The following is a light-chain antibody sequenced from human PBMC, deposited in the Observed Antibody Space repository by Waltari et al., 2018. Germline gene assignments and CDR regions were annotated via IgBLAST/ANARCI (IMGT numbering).Light chain of an antibody. J-gene: IGKJ4*01. CDR2: WAS. Sequence: DIVMTQSPHSLAVSVGERATITCKSSQSLLYSSNNKNYLAWYPQKPGQPPKLLIYWASTREFGVPDRFSGSGSGTDFTLTISSLQAEDVAVYYCQQYYSTSPLTFGGGTKVEIK. V-gene: IGKV4-1*01. CDR1: QSLLYSSNNKNY. CDR3: QQYYSTSPLT.